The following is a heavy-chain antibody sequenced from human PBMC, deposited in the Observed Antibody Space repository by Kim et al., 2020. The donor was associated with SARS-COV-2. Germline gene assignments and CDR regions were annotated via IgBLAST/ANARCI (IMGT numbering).Heavy chain of an antibody. CDR2: VFYSGST. CDR3: ARHLTVNYSRNSRYYGMDV. D-gene: IGHD1-7*01. V-gene: IGHV4-59*13. CDR1: GGSISNYY. J-gene: IGHJ6*02. Sequence: SETLSLTCTVSGGSISNYYWSWIRQPPGPGLEWIGYVFYSGSTNYNPSLSSRGPISVDTSKNQFSLKLNYVTPADTAVYHCARHLTVNYSRNSRYYGMDVWGPGTTVSVSS.